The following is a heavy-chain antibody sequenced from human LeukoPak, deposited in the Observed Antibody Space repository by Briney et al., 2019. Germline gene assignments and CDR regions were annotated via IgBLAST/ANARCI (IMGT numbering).Heavy chain of an antibody. CDR1: GGSISSYY. Sequence: SETLSLTCTVSGGSISSYYWSWIRQPPGKGLEWIGYIFYSGSTNYNPSLKSRVTISVDTSKNQFSLKLSSVTAADTAVYYCASQTSYYTVYFDYWGQGTLVTVSS. D-gene: IGHD2-2*02. J-gene: IGHJ4*02. V-gene: IGHV4-59*01. CDR2: IFYSGST. CDR3: ASQTSYYTVYFDY.